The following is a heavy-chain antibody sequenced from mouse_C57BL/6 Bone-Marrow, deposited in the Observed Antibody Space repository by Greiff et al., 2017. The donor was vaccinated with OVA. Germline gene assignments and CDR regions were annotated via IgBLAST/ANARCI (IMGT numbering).Heavy chain of an antibody. V-gene: IGHV5-17*01. Sequence: EVKLVESGGGLVKPGGSLKLSCAASGFTFSDYGMHWVRQAPEKGLEWVAYISSGSSTIYYADTVKGRFTITRDNAKNTLFLQMTSLRSEDTAMYYCARRIFITTVVGDWYFDVWGTGTTVTVSS. J-gene: IGHJ1*03. D-gene: IGHD1-1*01. CDR2: ISSGSSTI. CDR3: ARRIFITTVVGDWYFDV. CDR1: GFTFSDYG.